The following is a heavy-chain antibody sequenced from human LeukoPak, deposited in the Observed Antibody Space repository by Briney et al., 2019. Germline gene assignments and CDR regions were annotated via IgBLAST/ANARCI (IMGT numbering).Heavy chain of an antibody. CDR2: IFGNGVEA. J-gene: IGHJ6*02. CDR1: GFTFSGHS. D-gene: IGHD3-16*01. V-gene: IGHV3-23*01. CDR3: ARVGDWSNYFGMDA. Sequence: QSGGSLRLSCAASGFTFSGHSMTWVRQTPGKGLEWVSVIFGNGVEAYYADSLKGRFTISRDNSKSTLYLQMNSLRADDTAVYYCARVGDWSNYFGMDAWGQGTTVSVSS.